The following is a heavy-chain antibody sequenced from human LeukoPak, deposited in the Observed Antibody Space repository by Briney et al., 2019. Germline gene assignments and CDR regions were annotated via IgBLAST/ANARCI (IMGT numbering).Heavy chain of an antibody. D-gene: IGHD4-17*01. CDR1: GYSIGSGYY. Sequence: SETLSLTCAVSGYSIGSGYYWGWIRQPPGKGLEWIGSIYHSGSTYYNPSLKSRVTISVDTSKNQFSLKLSSVTAADTAVYYCARHEEGGDYRFDYWGQGTLVTVSS. CDR3: ARHEEGGDYRFDY. V-gene: IGHV4-38-2*01. J-gene: IGHJ4*02. CDR2: IYHSGST.